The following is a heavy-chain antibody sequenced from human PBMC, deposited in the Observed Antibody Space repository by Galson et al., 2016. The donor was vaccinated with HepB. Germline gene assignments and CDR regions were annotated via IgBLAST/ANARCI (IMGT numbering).Heavy chain of an antibody. Sequence: CAISGDSVSSSRTTWNWIRQSPSRGLEWLGRTYYRSKWYYDYAGSVKSRITINPDTSRNQFSLQLNSVTPEDTAVYYCARDGYTSGWHGAFEIWGQGTMVTVSS. D-gene: IGHD6-19*01. V-gene: IGHV6-1*01. CDR3: ARDGYTSGWHGAFEI. J-gene: IGHJ3*02. CDR1: GDSVSSSRTT. CDR2: TYYRSKWYY.